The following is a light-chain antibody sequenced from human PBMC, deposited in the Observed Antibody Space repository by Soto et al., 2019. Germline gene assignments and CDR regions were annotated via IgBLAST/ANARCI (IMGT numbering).Light chain of an antibody. Sequence: EIVMTQSPATLPVSPGERATLSCRASQSVSSNLAWYQQKPGQSPRLLIYGTSTRATGIPARFSGSGSGTEFTLTISSLQSEDFATYYCQQSYSTPRTFGQGTKVDI. CDR2: GTS. CDR1: QSVSSN. CDR3: QQSYSTPRT. V-gene: IGKV3-15*01. J-gene: IGKJ1*01.